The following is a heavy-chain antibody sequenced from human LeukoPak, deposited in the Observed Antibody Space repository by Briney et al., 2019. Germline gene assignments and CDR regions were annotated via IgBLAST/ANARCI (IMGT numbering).Heavy chain of an antibody. V-gene: IGHV3-53*01. D-gene: IGHD3-22*01. CDR2: SYSGGSS. CDR1: GFTVSSNY. Sequence: GGSLRLSCAASGFTVSSNYMSWVRQAPGKGLEWVSVSYSGGSSYYADSVKGRFTISRDNSKNTLYLQMNSLRAEDTAVYYCAKSTYYYDSSGYYYFDYWGQGTLVTVSS. CDR3: AKSTYYYDSSGYYYFDY. J-gene: IGHJ4*02.